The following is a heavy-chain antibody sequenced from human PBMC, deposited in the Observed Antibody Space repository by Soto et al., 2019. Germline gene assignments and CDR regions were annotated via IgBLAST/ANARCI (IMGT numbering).Heavy chain of an antibody. CDR1: GDSISRYY. J-gene: IGHJ4*02. V-gene: IGHV4-59*13. Sequence: PSETLSLTCTVSGDSISRYYWSWIRQPPGKELEWIGYIYYSGSTNYNPSLKSRVTISADTSKNQFSLKLRSVTAADTAVYYCARGAIAAQAFDSWGQGTLVTVSS. D-gene: IGHD6-13*01. CDR2: IYYSGST. CDR3: ARGAIAAQAFDS.